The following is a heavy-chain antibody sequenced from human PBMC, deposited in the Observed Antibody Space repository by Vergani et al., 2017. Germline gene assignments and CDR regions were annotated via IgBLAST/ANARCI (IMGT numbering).Heavy chain of an antibody. CDR1: GYTFTSYW. V-gene: IGHV5-51*01. CDR3: ARQDIVVVPAAVGGAFDI. J-gene: IGHJ3*02. D-gene: IGHD2-2*01. Sequence: VQLVQSGAEVKKPGASVKVSCKASGYTFTSYWIGWVRQMPGKGLEWMGIIYPGDSDTRYSPSFQGQVTISADKSIRTAYLQWSSLKASDTAMYYCARQDIVVVPAAVGGAFDIWGQGTMVTVAS. CDR2: IYPGDSDT.